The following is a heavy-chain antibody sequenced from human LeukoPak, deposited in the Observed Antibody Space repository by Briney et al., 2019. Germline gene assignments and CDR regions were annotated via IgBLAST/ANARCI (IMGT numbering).Heavy chain of an antibody. V-gene: IGHV3-48*03. CDR2: ISSSGSTI. J-gene: IGHJ4*02. Sequence: GGSLRPSRAASGFTFSSYEMNWVRQAPGKGLEWVSYISSSGSTIYYADSVKGRFTISRDNAKNSLYLQMNSLRAEDTAVYYCARSQGYYDSSGYYIRWGQGTLVTVSS. D-gene: IGHD3-22*01. CDR3: ARSQGYYDSSGYYIR. CDR1: GFTFSSYE.